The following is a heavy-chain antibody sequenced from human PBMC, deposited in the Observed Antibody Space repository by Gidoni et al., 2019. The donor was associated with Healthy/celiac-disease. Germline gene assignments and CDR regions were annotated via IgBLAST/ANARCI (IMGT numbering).Heavy chain of an antibody. CDR2: ISWDGGST. V-gene: IGHV3-43*01. Sequence: EVQLVESGGVVVQPGGSLRLSCAASGFTLDDYTRHWVRQAPGKGLEWGSLISWDGGSTYYADSVKGRFTISRDNSKNSLYLQMNSLRTEDTALYYCAKATPSTIFGVVTTSFDYWGQGTLVTVSS. CDR1: GFTLDDYT. D-gene: IGHD3-3*01. CDR3: AKATPSTIFGVVTTSFDY. J-gene: IGHJ4*02.